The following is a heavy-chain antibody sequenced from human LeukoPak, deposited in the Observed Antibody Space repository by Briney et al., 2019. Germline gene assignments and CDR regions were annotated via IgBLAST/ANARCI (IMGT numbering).Heavy chain of an antibody. CDR3: ARVPRSHYYYYYMDV. CDR1: GYTFTGYY. Sequence: ASVKVSCKASGYTFTGYYMHWVRQAPGQGLEWMGWINPNSGGTNYAQKFQGRVTMTRDTSISTAYMELSRLRSDDTAVYYCARVPRSHYYYYYMDVWGKGTTVTVSS. V-gene: IGHV1-2*02. J-gene: IGHJ6*03. CDR2: INPNSGGT.